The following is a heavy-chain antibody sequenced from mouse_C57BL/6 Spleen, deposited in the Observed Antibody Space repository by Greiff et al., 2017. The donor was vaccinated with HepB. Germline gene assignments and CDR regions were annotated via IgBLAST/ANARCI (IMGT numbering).Heavy chain of an antibody. V-gene: IGHV14-4*01. J-gene: IGHJ4*01. CDR3: TTFERAMDY. CDR2: IDPENGDT. CDR1: GFNIKDDY. Sequence: VQLKQSGAELVRPGASVKLSCTASGFNIKDDYMHWVKQRPEQGLEWIGWIDPENGDTEYASKFQGKATITADTSSNTAYLQLSSLTSEDTAVYYCTTFERAMDYWGQGTSVTVSS.